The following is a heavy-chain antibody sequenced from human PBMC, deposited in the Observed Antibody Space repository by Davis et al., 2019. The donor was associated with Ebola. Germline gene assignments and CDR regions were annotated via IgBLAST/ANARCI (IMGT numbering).Heavy chain of an antibody. J-gene: IGHJ6*02. CDR2: ISSSGSTI. CDR3: AKDLGGSGYCSGGSCYSTPVGMDV. CDR1: GFTFSSYE. Sequence: GESLKISCAASGFTFSSYEMNWVRQAPGKGLEWVSYISSSGSTIYYADSVKGRFTISRDNAKNSLYLQMNSLRAEDTAVYYCAKDLGGSGYCSGGSCYSTPVGMDVWGQGTTVTVSS. D-gene: IGHD2-15*01. V-gene: IGHV3-48*03.